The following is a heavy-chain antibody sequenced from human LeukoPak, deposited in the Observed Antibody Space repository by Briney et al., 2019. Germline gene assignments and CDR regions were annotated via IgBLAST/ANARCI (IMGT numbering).Heavy chain of an antibody. J-gene: IGHJ6*02. D-gene: IGHD2-15*01. V-gene: IGHV3-23*01. CDR2: T. CDR3: AKVLGTSIVVVVTRWWYYGMDV. Sequence: TYYADSVKGRFTISRDNSKNTLYLQMNSLRAEDTAVYYCAKVLGTSIVVVVTRWWYYGMDVWGQGTTVTVSS.